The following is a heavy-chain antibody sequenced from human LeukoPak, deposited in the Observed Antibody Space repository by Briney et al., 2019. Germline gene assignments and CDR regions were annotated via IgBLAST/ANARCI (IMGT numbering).Heavy chain of an antibody. J-gene: IGHJ4*02. CDR2: INAGNGNT. CDR3: ARGRSSSSLDY. V-gene: IGHV1-3*03. D-gene: IGHD6-13*01. Sequence: ASVKVSCKASGDTFSSSPISWVRQAPGQGLEWMGWINAGNGNTKYSQEFQGRVTITRDTSASTAYMELSSLRSEDMAVYYCARGRSSSSLDYWGQGTLVTVSS. CDR1: GDTFSSSP.